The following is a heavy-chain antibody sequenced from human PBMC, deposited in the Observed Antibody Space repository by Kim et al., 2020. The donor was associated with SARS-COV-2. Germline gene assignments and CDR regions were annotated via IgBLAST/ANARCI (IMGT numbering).Heavy chain of an antibody. CDR1: GFTFTNYW. Sequence: GGSLRLSCAASGFTFTNYWMTWVRQAPGKGLEWVATIKADEREKLYTNSLEGRFTISRDNARTSLYLQMNSLRAEDTAVYYCLGGRIDYRGQRSLVTV. J-gene: IGHJ4*02. D-gene: IGHD1-26*01. CDR2: IKADEREK. V-gene: IGHV3-7*03. CDR3: LGGRIDY.